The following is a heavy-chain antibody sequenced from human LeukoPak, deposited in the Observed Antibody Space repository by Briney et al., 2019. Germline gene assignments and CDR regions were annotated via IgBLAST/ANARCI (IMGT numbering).Heavy chain of an antibody. J-gene: IGHJ4*02. CDR3: ARFQSGHSGYEYEAYFDY. CDR2: INYGGST. Sequence: PSETLSLTCTVSGGSISSSSYYWGWIRQPQGKGRGGLGRINYGGSTYYNPSLKSRVTISVDTSKNQFSLKLSSVTAADTAVYYCARFQSGHSGYEYEAYFDYWGQGTLVTVSS. V-gene: IGHV4-39*07. D-gene: IGHD5-12*01. CDR1: GGSISSSSYY.